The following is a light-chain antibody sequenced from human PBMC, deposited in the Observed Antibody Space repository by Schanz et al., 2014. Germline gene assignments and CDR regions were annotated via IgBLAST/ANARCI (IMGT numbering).Light chain of an antibody. J-gene: IGKJ3*01. CDR2: LGS. V-gene: IGKV2-28*01. CDR1: QSLLHSDGKNY. Sequence: DIVMTQSPLSLAVTPGEPASISCWSSQSLLHSDGKNYLDWYLQKPGQSPQLLIYLGSNRASGVPDRFSASGSGTYFTLKISRVEAEDVGVYYCMQGLKDRTFGPGTKVALK. CDR3: MQGLKDRT.